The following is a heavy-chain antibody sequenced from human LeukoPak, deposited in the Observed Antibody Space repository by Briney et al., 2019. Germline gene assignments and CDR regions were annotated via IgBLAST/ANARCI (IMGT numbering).Heavy chain of an antibody. CDR1: GGSISSGNYY. CDR2: IFYTGST. D-gene: IGHD6-13*01. J-gene: IGHJ4*02. CDR3: ARHIGYSSSWYADY. Sequence: SETLSLTCAVSGGSISSGNYYWSWIRQLPGKGLEWIGYIFYTGSTNYSPSLKSRVTISVDTSKNQFSLKLSSVTAADTAVYYCARHIGYSSSWYADYWGQGTLVTVSS. V-gene: IGHV4-39*01.